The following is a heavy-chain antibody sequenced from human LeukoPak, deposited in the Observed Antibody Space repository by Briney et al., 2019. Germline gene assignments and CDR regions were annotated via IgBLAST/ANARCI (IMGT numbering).Heavy chain of an antibody. CDR1: GYSISSGYY. D-gene: IGHD6-6*01. CDR2: IYHSGST. V-gene: IGHV4-38-2*02. Sequence: PSETLSLTCTVSGYSISSGYYWGWIRQPPGKGLEWIGSIYHSGSTYYNPSLKSRVTISVDTSKNQFSLKLSSVTAADTAVYYCARDALHSIAARPFDYWGQGTLVTVSS. J-gene: IGHJ4*02. CDR3: ARDALHSIAARPFDY.